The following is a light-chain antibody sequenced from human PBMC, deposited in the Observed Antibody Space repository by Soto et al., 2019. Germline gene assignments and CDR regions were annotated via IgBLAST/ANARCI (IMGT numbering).Light chain of an antibody. V-gene: IGKV4-1*01. J-gene: IGKJ1*01. Sequence: DIVMTQSPDSLAVSLGERSTINCKSSQSVLYSSNNKNYLSWYQQKPGQPPKVLIYWASTRASGVPDRFSGSGSGTDFTLPISSLQAEDVAFYYCQQYYSIPRTFGQGTKVEIK. CDR1: QSVLYSSNNKNY. CDR2: WAS. CDR3: QQYYSIPRT.